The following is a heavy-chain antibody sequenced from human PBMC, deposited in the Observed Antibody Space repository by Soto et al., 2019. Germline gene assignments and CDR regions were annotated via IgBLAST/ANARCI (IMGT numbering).Heavy chain of an antibody. Sequence: PSETLSLTCTVSGGSISSYYWSWIRQPPGKGLEWIGYIYYSGSTNYNPSLKSRVTISVDTSKNQFSLKLSSVTAADTAVYYCARMVVTAIPPYYYYGMDVWGQGTTVTVS. CDR2: IYYSGST. J-gene: IGHJ6*02. D-gene: IGHD2-21*02. V-gene: IGHV4-59*01. CDR3: ARMVVTAIPPYYYYGMDV. CDR1: GGSISSYY.